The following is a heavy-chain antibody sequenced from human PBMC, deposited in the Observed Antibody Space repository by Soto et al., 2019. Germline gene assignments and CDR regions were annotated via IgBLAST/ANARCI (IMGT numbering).Heavy chain of an antibody. CDR2: IIPIFGTA. Sequence: QVQLVQSGAEVKKPGSSVKVSCKASGGTFSSYAISWVRQAPGQGLEWMGGIIPIFGTANYAQKFQGRVTITADESTSTAYMELSSLTSEDTAVYYCARGLGDGRDPVGYQPPYFDYWGEGTLVTVS. J-gene: IGHJ4*02. CDR1: GGTFSSYA. V-gene: IGHV1-69*12. CDR3: ARGLGDGRDPVGYQPPYFDY. D-gene: IGHD2-2*01.